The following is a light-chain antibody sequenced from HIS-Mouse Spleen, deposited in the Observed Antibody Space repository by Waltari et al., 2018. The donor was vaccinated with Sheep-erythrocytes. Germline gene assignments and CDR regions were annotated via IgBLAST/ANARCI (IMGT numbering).Light chain of an antibody. Sequence: DIQMTQSPSSLSASVGDRVTITCRASQSISSYLNWYQQKPGKAPKLLIYAASSLQSGVPSRFSGSGSGTDFTVTISSLQPEDFATYYCQQSYSTPPRTFGGGTNVEIK. CDR2: AAS. CDR1: QSISSY. J-gene: IGKJ4*01. CDR3: QQSYSTPPRT. V-gene: IGKV1-39*01.